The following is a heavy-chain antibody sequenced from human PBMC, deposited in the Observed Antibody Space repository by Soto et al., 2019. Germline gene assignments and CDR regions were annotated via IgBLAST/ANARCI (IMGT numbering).Heavy chain of an antibody. V-gene: IGHV4-30-4*01. CDR2: IYYSGST. J-gene: IGHJ5*02. Sequence: QVQLLESGPGLVKPSQTLSLTCTVSGGSISSGDYYWSWIRQPPGKGPEWIGYIYYSGSTYYNPSLQSRVTISVAPSKTQFSLKLSSVTAADTAVYYGATTPQHLENWFDPWGQGTLVTVSS. D-gene: IGHD3-3*02. CDR3: ATTPQHLENWFDP. CDR1: GGSISSGDYY.